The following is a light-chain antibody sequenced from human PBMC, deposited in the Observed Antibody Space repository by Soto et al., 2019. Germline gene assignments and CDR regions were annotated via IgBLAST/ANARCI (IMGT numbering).Light chain of an antibody. V-gene: IGKV1-27*01. CDR2: AAS. CDR1: QGISNY. CDR3: QKYESDPFT. Sequence: DIQMTQSPSSLSASVGDRVTITCRASQGISNYLAWYQQKPGKVPTLLIYAASTLHSGVPSRFSGSGSGTDFTLSISSLPPEDVATYYCQKYESDPFTFGPGTKVEI. J-gene: IGKJ3*01.